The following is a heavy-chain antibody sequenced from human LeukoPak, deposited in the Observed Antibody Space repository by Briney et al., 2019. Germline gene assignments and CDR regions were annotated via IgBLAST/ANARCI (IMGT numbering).Heavy chain of an antibody. CDR1: GFTFSSYA. CDR2: ISYDGSNK. CDR3: AREVGAAYYFDY. V-gene: IGHV3-30*04. Sequence: AGSLRLSCAASGFTFSSYAMHWVRQAPGKGLEWVAVISYDGSNKYYADSVKGRFTISRDNSKNTLYLQMNSLRAEDTAVYYCAREVGAAYYFDYWGQGTLVTVSS. D-gene: IGHD2-15*01. J-gene: IGHJ4*02.